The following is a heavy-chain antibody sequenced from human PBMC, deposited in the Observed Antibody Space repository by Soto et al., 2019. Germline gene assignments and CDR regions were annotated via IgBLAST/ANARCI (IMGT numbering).Heavy chain of an antibody. CDR1: GYSFTSYW. CDR2: IYPGDSDT. D-gene: IGHD2-21*02. J-gene: IGHJ3*02. V-gene: IGHV5-51*01. Sequence: GESLKISCKGSGYSFTSYWIGWVRQMPGKGLEWMGIIYPGDSDTRYSPSFQGQVTISADKSISTAYLQWSSLKASDTAMYYCARYTGGVVTATGAFDIWGQGXMVTVSS. CDR3: ARYTGGVVTATGAFDI.